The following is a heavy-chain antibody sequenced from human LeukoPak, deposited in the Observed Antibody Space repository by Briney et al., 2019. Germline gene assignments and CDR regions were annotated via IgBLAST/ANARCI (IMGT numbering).Heavy chain of an antibody. J-gene: IGHJ4*02. CDR2: IYSGDNM. CDR3: ARVKGGNYFDY. CDR1: GFTVSSNY. D-gene: IGHD3-16*01. Sequence: GGFLRLSCAASGFTVSSNYMNWVRRAPGKGVEWVSIIYSGDNMYSADSVKGRFTISRDSSKDTLYLQMNSLRAEDTAVYYCARVKGGNYFDYWGQGTLVTVSS. V-gene: IGHV3-53*01.